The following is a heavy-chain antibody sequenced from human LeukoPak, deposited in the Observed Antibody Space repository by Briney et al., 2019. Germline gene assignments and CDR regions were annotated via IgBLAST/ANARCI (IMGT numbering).Heavy chain of an antibody. D-gene: IGHD3-3*01. V-gene: IGHV3-30*18. CDR1: GFTFSSYG. CDR2: ISYDGSNK. Sequence: GGSLRLSCAASGFTFSSYGMHWVRQAPGKGLEWVAVISYDGSNKYYADSVKGRFTISRDNSKNTLYLQMNSLRAEDTAVYYCAKDGASGYDFWSGYYTDYYYYYMDVWGKGTTVTVSS. J-gene: IGHJ6*03. CDR3: AKDGASGYDFWSGYYTDYYYYYMDV.